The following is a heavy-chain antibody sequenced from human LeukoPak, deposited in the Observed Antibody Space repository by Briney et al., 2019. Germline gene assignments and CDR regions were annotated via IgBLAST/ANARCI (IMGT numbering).Heavy chain of an antibody. D-gene: IGHD1-7*01. V-gene: IGHV4-59*01. CDR3: ARSAGLELRAYYYGMDV. J-gene: IGHJ6*02. CDR1: GGSISSYC. CDR2: IYYSGST. Sequence: SETLSLTCTVSGGSISSYCWSWIRQPPGKGLEWIGYIYYSGSTNYNPSLKSRVTISVDTSKNQFSLKLSSVTAADTAVYYCARSAGLELRAYYYGMDVWGQGTTVTVSS.